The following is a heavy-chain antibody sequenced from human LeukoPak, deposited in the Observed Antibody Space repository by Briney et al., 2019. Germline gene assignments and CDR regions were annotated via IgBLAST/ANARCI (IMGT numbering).Heavy chain of an antibody. D-gene: IGHD2-2*01. CDR1: GYSFTSYW. V-gene: IGHV5-51*01. Sequence: GESLKISCKGSGYSFTSYWIGWVRQMPGKGLEWMGIIYPGDSDTRYSPSFQGQVTISADKSTSTAYLQWSSLKASDTAMYYCARQRGYCSSTSCYAENWFDPWGQGTLVTVSS. J-gene: IGHJ5*02. CDR3: ARQRGYCSSTSCYAENWFDP. CDR2: IYPGDSDT.